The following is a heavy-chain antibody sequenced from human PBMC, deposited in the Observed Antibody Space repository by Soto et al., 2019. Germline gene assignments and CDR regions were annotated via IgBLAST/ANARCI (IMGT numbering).Heavy chain of an antibody. CDR1: GFTFRTYS. Sequence: GGSLRLSCAASGFTFRTYSMNWVRQAPGKGLEWLSYINSGSNSISYADSVKGRFTISRDNAKNSLSLEMNSLRDEDTAVYYCAREPPLGPYTMDVWGQGTTVTVSS. CDR3: AREPPLGPYTMDV. V-gene: IGHV3-48*02. D-gene: IGHD3-16*01. J-gene: IGHJ6*02. CDR2: INSGSNSI.